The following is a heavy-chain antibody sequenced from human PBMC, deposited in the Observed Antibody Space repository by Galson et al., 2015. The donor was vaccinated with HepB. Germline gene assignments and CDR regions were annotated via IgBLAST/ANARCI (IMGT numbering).Heavy chain of an antibody. CDR3: ARDRELLDY. CDR2: ISDDGSSI. CDR1: GFTFRSFW. Sequence: SLRLSCAVSGFTFRSFWMHWVRQAPGKGLVWVSRISDDGSSISYADSVKGRFTISRDNAKNTLYLQMNSLRAEDTAMYYCARDRELLDYWGPGTLVTVSS. V-gene: IGHV3-74*01. J-gene: IGHJ4*02. D-gene: IGHD1-26*01.